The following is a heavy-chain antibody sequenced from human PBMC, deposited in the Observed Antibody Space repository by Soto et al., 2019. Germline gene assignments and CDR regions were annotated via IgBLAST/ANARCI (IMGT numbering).Heavy chain of an antibody. V-gene: IGHV3-23*01. Sequence: GGSLRLSCAASGFVFSSYAMSWVRQAPGKGLEWVSAISGSGTTAYYADSVKGRFIFSRDNPKNTMYLQMNSLRAEDTAVYFCAKTTDGWFSAFEIWGQGTTVTVSS. CDR3: AKTTDGWFSAFEI. J-gene: IGHJ6*02. D-gene: IGHD6-19*01. CDR2: ISGSGTTA. CDR1: GFVFSSYA.